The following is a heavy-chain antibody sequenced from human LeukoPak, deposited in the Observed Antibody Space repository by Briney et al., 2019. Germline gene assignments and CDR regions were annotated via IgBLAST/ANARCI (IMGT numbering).Heavy chain of an antibody. CDR1: GFTFDDYA. CDR3: AKDGHYDSSGYHY. V-gene: IGHV3-9*01. Sequence: GGSLRLSCAASGFTFDDYAMHWVRQAPGKGLEWVSGISWNSGSIGYADSVKGRFTISRDNSKNTLYLQMNSLRAEDTAVYYCAKDGHYDSSGYHYWGQGTLVTVSS. CDR2: ISWNSGSI. D-gene: IGHD3-22*01. J-gene: IGHJ4*02.